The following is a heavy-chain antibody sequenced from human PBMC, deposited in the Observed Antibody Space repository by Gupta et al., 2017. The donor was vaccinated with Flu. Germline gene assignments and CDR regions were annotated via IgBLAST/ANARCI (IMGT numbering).Heavy chain of an antibody. J-gene: IGHJ4*02. CDR1: GFTFRRYD. CDR3: VRDHSTTWRKGNYFDY. V-gene: IGHV3-21*06. D-gene: IGHD1-14*01. CDR2: ISSSSSYI. Sequence: EVQLVESGGGLVKAGGSLRLSCAVSGFTFRRYDMNWVGQAPGKGLEWVSSISSSSSYIYYADSVKGRFTISRDNAHNSVFLQMDSLRADDTAVYYCVRDHSTTWRKGNYFDYWGQGTLVAVSS.